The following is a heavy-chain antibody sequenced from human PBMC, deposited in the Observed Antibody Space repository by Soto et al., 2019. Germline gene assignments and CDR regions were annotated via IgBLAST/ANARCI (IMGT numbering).Heavy chain of an antibody. V-gene: IGHV3-49*03. CDR1: VFTFGDYA. CDR3: NRPPGGSSWYPVYFDY. J-gene: IGHJ4*02. CDR2: IRSKAYSATT. Sequence: WSLRLSCTASVFTFGDYAMSWFRQAPGKGLEWVGFIRSKAYSATTEYAATVKGRFTISSDNYKTIPQLQMTSPETEATAVYYCNRPPGGSSWYPVYFDYWGQGTLVTVSS. D-gene: IGHD6-13*01.